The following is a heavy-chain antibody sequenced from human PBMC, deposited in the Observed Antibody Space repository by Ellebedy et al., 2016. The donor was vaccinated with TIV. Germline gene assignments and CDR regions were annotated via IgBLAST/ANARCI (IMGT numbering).Heavy chain of an antibody. CDR3: ARAGGIFGSITDYYYDPVDV. J-gene: IGHJ6*02. Sequence: GGSLRLSCEASGFPFSRYGIHWVRQAPGKGPEWVAVMPYDGSNPYYSGSVRSRFSSSRDNSKNTVSLQMSSLRTEDTAVDYCARAGGIFGSITDYYYDPVDVWGQGTTVTVSS. CDR2: MPYDGSNP. V-gene: IGHV3-30*03. CDR1: GFPFSRYG. D-gene: IGHD3-22*01.